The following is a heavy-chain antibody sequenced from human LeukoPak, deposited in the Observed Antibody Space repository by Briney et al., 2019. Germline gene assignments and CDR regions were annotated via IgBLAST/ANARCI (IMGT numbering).Heavy chain of an antibody. D-gene: IGHD2-8*01. CDR3: AKSGAVLMALYYYYYMDV. CDR1: GFTFSSYG. CDR2: IRYDGSNK. Sequence: PGGSLRLSCAASGFTFSSYGMHWVRQAPGKGLERVAFIRYDGSNKYYADSVKGRFTISRDNSKNTLYLQMNSLRAEDTAVYYCAKSGAVLMALYYYYYMDVWDKGTTVTVSS. V-gene: IGHV3-30*02. J-gene: IGHJ6*03.